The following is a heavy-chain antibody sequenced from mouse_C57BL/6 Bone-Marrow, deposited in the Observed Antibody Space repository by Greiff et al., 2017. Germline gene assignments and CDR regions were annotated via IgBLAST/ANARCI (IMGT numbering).Heavy chain of an antibody. J-gene: IGHJ2*01. Sequence: VQVVESGPELVKPGASVKISCKASGYAFSSSWMNWVKQRPGKGLEWIGRIYPGDGDTNYNGKFKGKATLTADKSSSTAYMQLSSLTSEDSAVYFCARSPLRLPYYFDYWGQGTTLTVSS. CDR1: GYAFSSSW. CDR3: ARSPLRLPYYFDY. D-gene: IGHD5-5*01. CDR2: IYPGDGDT. V-gene: IGHV1-82*01.